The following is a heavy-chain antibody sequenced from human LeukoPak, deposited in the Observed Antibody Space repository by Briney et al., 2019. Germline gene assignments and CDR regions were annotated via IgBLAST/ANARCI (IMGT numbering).Heavy chain of an antibody. CDR2: ITASGTAM. CDR1: GFTFSSYS. D-gene: IGHD1-1*01. J-gene: IGHJ4*02. CDR3: AREAWGTFDY. V-gene: IGHV3-48*01. Sequence: GGSLRLSCAASGFTFSSYSMNWVRQAPGKGLEWVSHITASGTAMFYADSVKGRFTISRDNAKNSLYLQMNSLRAEDTAVYYCAREAWGTFDYWGQGILVTVSS.